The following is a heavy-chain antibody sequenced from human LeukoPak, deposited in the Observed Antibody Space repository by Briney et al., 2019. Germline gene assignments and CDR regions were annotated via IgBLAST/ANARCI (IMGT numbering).Heavy chain of an antibody. CDR2: SIPTFGTA. CDR1: GGTLSSYA. J-gene: IGHJ3*01. CDR3: ATEAVGFDL. Sequence: ASVKVSCKASGGTLSSYAISWVRQAPGRGREGMGGSIPTFGTANYAQEFQGRVTMTRDTSITTAYTELSRLRSDDTAVYYCATEAVGFDLWGQGTMVTVSS. D-gene: IGHD6-19*01. V-gene: IGHV1-69*05.